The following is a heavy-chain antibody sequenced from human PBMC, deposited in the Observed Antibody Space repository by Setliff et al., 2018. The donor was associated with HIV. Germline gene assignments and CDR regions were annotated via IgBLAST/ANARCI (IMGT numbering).Heavy chain of an antibody. J-gene: IGHJ4*02. V-gene: IGHV1-58*01. CDR1: GFTFSNSA. CDR3: AAAVSFCDY. Sequence: GASVKVSCKASGFTFSNSAVLWVRQARGQRPEWIGWIVVGSGNTNYAQMFYERVTITRDMSTSTAYMELSSLRSEDTAMYYCAAAVSFCDYWGQGTLVTVSS. CDR2: IVVGSGNT. D-gene: IGHD3-3*01.